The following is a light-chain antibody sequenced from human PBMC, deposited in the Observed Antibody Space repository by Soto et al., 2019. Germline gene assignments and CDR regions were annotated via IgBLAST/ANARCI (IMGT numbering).Light chain of an antibody. CDR1: QSVSSN. V-gene: IGKV3-15*01. J-gene: IGKJ1*01. CDR3: QQYKNWPKT. CDR2: GAS. Sequence: EIVMTQSPATLSVSPGERATLSCRASQSVSSNLAWYQQKPVKAPRLLIYGASTRATGIPARFSVSGSGTEFTLTISSLQSEDFAVYYCQQYKNWPKTFGQGTKVEIK.